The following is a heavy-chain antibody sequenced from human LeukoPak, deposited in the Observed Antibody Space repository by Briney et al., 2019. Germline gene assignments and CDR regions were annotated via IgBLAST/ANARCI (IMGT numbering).Heavy chain of an antibody. Sequence: SETLSLTCAVSGGSFSGYYWTWIRQPPGKGLEWIGEINHSGSANYNPSLKRRVTISLDTSKNQFSLKVSSVTAADTAVYYCARGQGTVTTHWGQGTLVTVSS. CDR3: ARGQGTVTTH. J-gene: IGHJ4*02. V-gene: IGHV4-34*01. D-gene: IGHD4-17*01. CDR1: GGSFSGYY. CDR2: INHSGSA.